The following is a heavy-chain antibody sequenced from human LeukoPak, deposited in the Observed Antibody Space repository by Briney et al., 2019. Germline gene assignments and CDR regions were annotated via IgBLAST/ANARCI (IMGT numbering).Heavy chain of an antibody. CDR2: ISYDGSNK. D-gene: IGHD3-3*01. Sequence: GGSLRLSCAASGFTFSSYAMHWVRQTPGKGLEWVAVISYDGSNKYYADSVKGRFTISRDNSKNTLCLQMNSLRAEDTAVYYCARDNDFWSGCIDYWGQGTLVTVSS. J-gene: IGHJ4*02. V-gene: IGHV3-30-3*01. CDR1: GFTFSSYA. CDR3: ARDNDFWSGCIDY.